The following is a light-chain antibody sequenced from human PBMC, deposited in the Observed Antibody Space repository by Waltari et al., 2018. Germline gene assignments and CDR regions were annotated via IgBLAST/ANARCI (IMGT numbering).Light chain of an antibody. J-gene: IGKJ2*01. Sequence: EIVLTHSPGTLFFSPVERATLSCRASQHFVSRYLAWYQQRPGQAPRLLIYAASSRATGIPDRFTGSGSGPDFTLSISSLEPEDCAVYYCQQYGSSPFSFGQGTKLEIK. CDR1: QHFVSRY. CDR3: QQYGSSPFS. CDR2: AAS. V-gene: IGKV3-20*01.